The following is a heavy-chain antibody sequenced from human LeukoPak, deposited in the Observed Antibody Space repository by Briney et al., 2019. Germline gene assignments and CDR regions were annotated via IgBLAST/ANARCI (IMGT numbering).Heavy chain of an antibody. Sequence: GRSLRLSCAAFGFTYSHYGMHWVRQVPGKGLEWVAVIWSDGTEKYYGDAVKGRFTISRDNSMKTLYLQMNSLRGDDTAVYYCAKDAQRGFDYSNSLEYWGQGTLVTVSS. D-gene: IGHD4-11*01. J-gene: IGHJ4*02. CDR3: AKDAQRGFDYSNSLEY. CDR2: IWSDGTEK. CDR1: GFTYSHYG. V-gene: IGHV3-33*06.